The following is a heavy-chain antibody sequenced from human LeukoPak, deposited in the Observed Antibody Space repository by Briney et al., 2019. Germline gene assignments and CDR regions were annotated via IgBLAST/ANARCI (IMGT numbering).Heavy chain of an antibody. J-gene: IGHJ4*02. V-gene: IGHV3-23*01. CDR1: GFTVSNCA. D-gene: IGHD2-8*01. Sequence: GGSLRLSCAASGFTVSNCAMSWVRQAPGKGLEWVSGIRGSDDSTHYADSVKGRFTISRDNSENTLYLQMNDLRAEDTALYYCAKAQTSSSYEGYFDHWGQGTLVTVSS. CDR3: AKAQTSSSYEGYFDH. CDR2: IRGSDDST.